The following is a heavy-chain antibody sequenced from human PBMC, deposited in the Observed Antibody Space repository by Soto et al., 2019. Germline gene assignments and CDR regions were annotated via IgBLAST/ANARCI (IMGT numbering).Heavy chain of an antibody. Sequence: ASVKVSCKVSGYTLTELSMHWVRQAPGKGLEWMGGFDPEDGETIYAQKFQGRVTMTEDTSTDTAYMELSSLRSEDTAVYYCATGQGSPRAHDWLFPGYWGQGTLVTVSS. V-gene: IGHV1-24*01. CDR3: ATGQGSPRAHDWLFPGY. CDR1: GYTLTELS. D-gene: IGHD3-9*01. J-gene: IGHJ4*02. CDR2: FDPEDGET.